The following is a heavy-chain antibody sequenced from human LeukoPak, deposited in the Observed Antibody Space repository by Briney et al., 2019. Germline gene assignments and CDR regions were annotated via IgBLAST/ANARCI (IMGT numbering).Heavy chain of an antibody. J-gene: IGHJ4*02. CDR3: AKDRFGYYGSGSYADY. CDR1: GFTFSSYG. Sequence: GGSLRLSCAASGFTFSSYGMHWVRQAPGKGLEWVAFIRYDGSNKYYADSVKGRFTISRDNSKNTLYLQMNSLRAEDTAVYYCAKDRFGYYGSGSYADYWGQGTLVTVSS. CDR2: IRYDGSNK. D-gene: IGHD3-10*01. V-gene: IGHV3-30*02.